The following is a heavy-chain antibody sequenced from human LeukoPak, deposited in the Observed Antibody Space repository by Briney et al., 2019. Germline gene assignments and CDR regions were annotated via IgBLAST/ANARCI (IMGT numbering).Heavy chain of an antibody. Sequence: PGGSLRLSRAASGFTFSSYSMNWVRQAPGKGLEWVSSISSSSSYIYYADSVKGRFTISRDNAKNSLYLQMNSLRAEDTAVYYCARVGYSYGTYYFDYWGQGTLVTVSS. CDR2: ISSSSSYI. V-gene: IGHV3-21*01. CDR1: GFTFSSYS. D-gene: IGHD5-18*01. CDR3: ARVGYSYGTYYFDY. J-gene: IGHJ4*02.